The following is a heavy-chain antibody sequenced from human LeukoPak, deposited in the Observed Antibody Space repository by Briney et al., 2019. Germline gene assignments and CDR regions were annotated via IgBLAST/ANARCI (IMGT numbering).Heavy chain of an antibody. Sequence: ASVKVSCKASGYXFTGYYIHWVRQAPGQGLEWMGWINPNSGGTNYAQKFQGRVTMTRDTSISTAYMELSRLRSDDTAVYYCARPRIAVAGTEAGYWGQGSLVTVSS. V-gene: IGHV1-2*02. D-gene: IGHD6-19*01. CDR1: GYXFTGYY. CDR3: ARPRIAVAGTEAGY. J-gene: IGHJ4*02. CDR2: INPNSGGT.